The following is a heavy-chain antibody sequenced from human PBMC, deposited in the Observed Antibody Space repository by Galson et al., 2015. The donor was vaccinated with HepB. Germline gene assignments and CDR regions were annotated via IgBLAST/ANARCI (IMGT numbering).Heavy chain of an antibody. CDR2: ISGSGGST. V-gene: IGHV3-23*01. Sequence: SLRLSCAASGFTFSSYAMSWVRQAPGKGLEWVSAISGSGGSTYYADSVKGRFTISRDNSKNTLYLQMNSLRAEDTAVYYCAKSGDGEVATIYPWYFDYWGQGTLVTVSS. J-gene: IGHJ4*02. CDR3: AKSGDGEVATIYPWYFDY. CDR1: GFTFSSYA. D-gene: IGHD5-12*01.